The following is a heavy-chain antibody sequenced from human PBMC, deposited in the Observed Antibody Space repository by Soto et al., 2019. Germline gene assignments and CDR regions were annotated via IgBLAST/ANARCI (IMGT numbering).Heavy chain of an antibody. Sequence: PSETLSLTCTVAGVSIVDYYWGWIRQPPGKGLAWIGYIYYSGSTNYNPSLKSRVTISVDTSKNQFSLKLSSVTAADTAVYYCARRWGRTFDYWGQGTLVTVS. CDR3: ARRWGRTFDY. J-gene: IGHJ4*02. CDR2: IYYSGST. CDR1: GVSIVDYY. D-gene: IGHD7-27*01. V-gene: IGHV4-59*08.